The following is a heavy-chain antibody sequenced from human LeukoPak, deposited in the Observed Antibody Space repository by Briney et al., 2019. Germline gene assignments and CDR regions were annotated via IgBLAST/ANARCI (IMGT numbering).Heavy chain of an antibody. CDR3: AKRGEGVSNTWYMNNWFDP. J-gene: IGHJ5*02. Sequence: GGSLRLSCAASGFTFSSSGMHWVCQAPGKGLEWVAFIRDDGSNKYYADSVKGRFTISRDNSKNTLYLQMNSLRAEDTAVYYCAKRGEGVSNTWYMNNWFDPWGQGTLVTVSS. V-gene: IGHV3-30*02. CDR1: GFTFSSSG. D-gene: IGHD6-13*01. CDR2: IRDDGSNK.